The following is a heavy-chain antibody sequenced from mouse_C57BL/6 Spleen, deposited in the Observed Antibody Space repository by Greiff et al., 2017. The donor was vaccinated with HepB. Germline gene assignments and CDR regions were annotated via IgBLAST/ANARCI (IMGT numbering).Heavy chain of an antibody. D-gene: IGHD2-3*01. Sequence: EVMLVESEGGLVQPGSSMKLSCTASGFTFSDYYMAWVRQVPEKGLEWVANINYDGSSTYYLDSLKSRFIISRDNAKNILYLQMSSLKSEDTATYYCARGGYYVGAMDYWGQGTSVTVSS. CDR2: INYDGSST. CDR3: ARGGYYVGAMDY. V-gene: IGHV5-16*01. J-gene: IGHJ4*01. CDR1: GFTFSDYY.